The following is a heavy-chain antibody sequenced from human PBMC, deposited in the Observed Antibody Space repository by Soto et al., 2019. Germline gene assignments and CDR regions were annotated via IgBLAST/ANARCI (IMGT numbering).Heavy chain of an antibody. D-gene: IGHD3-10*01. V-gene: IGHV4-61*08. CDR2: MYYSGST. J-gene: IGHJ6*02. Sequence: SETLSLTCAVSGGSISSGGYSWSWVRQPPGKGLEWIGYMYYSGSTNYSPSLKSRVIMSIDTSKKQLSLKLSSVTAADTAMYYCARHRVAYYGLGKGLDYDMDVWGQGTTVTVSS. CDR3: ARHRVAYYGLGKGLDYDMDV. CDR1: GGSISSGGYS.